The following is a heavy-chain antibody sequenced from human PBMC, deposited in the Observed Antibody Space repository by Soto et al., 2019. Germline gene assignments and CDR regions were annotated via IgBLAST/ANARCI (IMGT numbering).Heavy chain of an antibody. J-gene: IGHJ4*02. Sequence: QVQLVESGGGVVQPGRSLRLSCAASGFTFSSYGMHWVRQAPGKGLEWVAVIWYDGSNKYYADSVKGRFTISRDNSKNTMYLQMNSLRAEDTAVYDCAIEGRIAVAGAFDYWGQGTLVTSSS. D-gene: IGHD6-19*01. V-gene: IGHV3-33*01. CDR1: GFTFSSYG. CDR2: IWYDGSNK. CDR3: AIEGRIAVAGAFDY.